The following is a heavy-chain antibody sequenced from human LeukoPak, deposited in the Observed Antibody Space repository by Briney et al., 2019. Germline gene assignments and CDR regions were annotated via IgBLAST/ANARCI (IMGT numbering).Heavy chain of an antibody. CDR3: ATGDSGWYNY. J-gene: IGHJ4*02. CDR2: IKSDGSYI. D-gene: IGHD6-19*01. V-gene: IGHV3-74*03. CDR1: GFTFSNSW. Sequence: GGSLRLSCAASGFTFSNSWMHWVRQGPGKGPVWVSRIKSDGSYITYADSVKGRSIISRDNAENTLYLQMNSLRVDDTAVYYCATGDSGWYNYWGQGTLVTVSA.